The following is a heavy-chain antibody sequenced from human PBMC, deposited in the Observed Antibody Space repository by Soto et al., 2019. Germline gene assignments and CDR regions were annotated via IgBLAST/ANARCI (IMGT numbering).Heavy chain of an antibody. CDR1: GYTFTGHY. D-gene: IGHD3-10*01. J-gene: IGHJ4*02. Sequence: QVQLVQSGAEGKKPGASLKVSCKASGYTFTGHYLHWVRQAPGQGLEWMGGITPMIGTTKYAQKFHGRVTFSADESASTAYMELSNLRSDDTAVYYCARDVSVMTSVFGFWGQGTLITVSS. CDR3: ARDVSVMTSVFGF. CDR2: ITPMIGTT. V-gene: IGHV1-2*02.